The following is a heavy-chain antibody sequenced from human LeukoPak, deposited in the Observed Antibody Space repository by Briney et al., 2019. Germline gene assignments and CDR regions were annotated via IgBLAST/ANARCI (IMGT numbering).Heavy chain of an antibody. J-gene: IGHJ4*02. CDR2: IYYSGST. CDR3: ARAARSGYYQFDY. CDR1: GGSISSYY. D-gene: IGHD3-22*01. V-gene: IGHV4-59*08. Sequence: TSETLSLTCTVSGGSISSYYWSWIRQPPGKGLEWIGYIYYSGSTNYNPSLKSRVTISVDTSKNQFSLKLSSVTAADTAVYYCARAARSGYYQFDYWGQGTLVTVSS.